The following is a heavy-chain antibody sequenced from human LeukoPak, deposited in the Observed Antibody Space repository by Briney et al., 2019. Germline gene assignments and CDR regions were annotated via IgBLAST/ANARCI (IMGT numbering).Heavy chain of an antibody. Sequence: KSSETLSLTCTVSGGSISSYYWSWIRQPAGKGLEWIGRIYTSGSTNYNPSLKSRVTMSVDTSKNQFSLKLSSVTAADTAVYYRARDGFLGYCSSTSCSHDAFDIWGQGTMVTVSS. CDR2: IYTSGST. CDR1: GGSISSYY. D-gene: IGHD2-2*01. CDR3: ARDGFLGYCSSTSCSHDAFDI. J-gene: IGHJ3*02. V-gene: IGHV4-4*07.